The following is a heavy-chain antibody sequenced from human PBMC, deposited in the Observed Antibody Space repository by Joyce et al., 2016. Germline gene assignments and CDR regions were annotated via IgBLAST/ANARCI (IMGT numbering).Heavy chain of an antibody. Sequence: QVQLVESGGGVVQPGRSLRLSCAASGFTFNIHGMHWVRQAPVAGLEWVGATSYGRHEKYYADSVKGRFSISRDNSENTLYLQMDSLRVEDTAVYFCAKNLEVAGDYYYMDVWGKGTTVIVSS. J-gene: IGHJ6*03. D-gene: IGHD6-19*01. V-gene: IGHV3-30*18. CDR2: TSYGRHEK. CDR3: AKNLEVAGDYYYMDV. CDR1: GFTFNIHG.